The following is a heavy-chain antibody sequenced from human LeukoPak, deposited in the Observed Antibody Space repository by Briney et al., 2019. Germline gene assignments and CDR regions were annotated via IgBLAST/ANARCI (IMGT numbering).Heavy chain of an antibody. D-gene: IGHD1-26*01. V-gene: IGHV5-51*01. CDR3: ARLPARIVGATVGYYYYMDV. CDR2: IYPGDSDT. CDR1: GYSFTSNW. Sequence: GESLKIPCKGSGYSFTSNWIGWVRQLPGKGLEWMGVIYPGDSDTTYSPSFQGQVTISADKSISTAYLQWSSLKASDTAMYYCARLPARIVGATVGYYYYMDVWGKGTTVTVSS. J-gene: IGHJ6*03.